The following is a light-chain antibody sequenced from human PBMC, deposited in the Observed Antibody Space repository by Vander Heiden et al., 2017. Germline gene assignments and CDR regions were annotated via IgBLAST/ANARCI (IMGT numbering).Light chain of an antibody. J-gene: IGKJ1*01. CDR1: QSISSY. V-gene: IGKV1-39*01. CDR3: QQSDSTLWT. CDR2: AAS. Sequence: DIQMTQSPSSLSASVGDRVTITCRASQSISSYLNWYQQKPGKAPKLLIYAASSLQSGVPSRFSGSGSGTDFTLTISSLQPADFATYYCQQSDSTLWTFGQGTKVEIK.